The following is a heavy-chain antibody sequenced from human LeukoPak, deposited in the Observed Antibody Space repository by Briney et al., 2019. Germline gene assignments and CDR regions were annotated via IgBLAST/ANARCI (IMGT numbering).Heavy chain of an antibody. Sequence: SETLSLTCTVSGGSISSYYWSWIRQPPGKGLEWIGYIYYSGSTNYNPSLKSRVTISVDTSKNQFSLKLSSVTAADTAVYYCARVDWLYGYIVSDYWGQGTLVTVSS. CDR3: ARVDWLYGYIVSDY. J-gene: IGHJ4*02. V-gene: IGHV4-59*08. CDR1: GGSISSYY. CDR2: IYYSGST. D-gene: IGHD5-18*01.